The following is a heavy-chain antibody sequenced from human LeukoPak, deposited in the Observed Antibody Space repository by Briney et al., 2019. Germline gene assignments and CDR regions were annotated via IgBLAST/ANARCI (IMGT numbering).Heavy chain of an antibody. D-gene: IGHD3-10*01. CDR2: ISDDGSRQ. CDR3: VKDRTGTYTLDY. Sequence: GGSLRLSCAASGFTFSNYVMNWVRQAPGKGLEWVAFISDDGSRQHYADSVKGRFTISRDNSKNTLNLQMNSLRAEDTAVYYCVKDRTGTYTLDYRGQGTLVTVSS. V-gene: IGHV3-30*18. CDR1: GFTFSNYV. J-gene: IGHJ4*02.